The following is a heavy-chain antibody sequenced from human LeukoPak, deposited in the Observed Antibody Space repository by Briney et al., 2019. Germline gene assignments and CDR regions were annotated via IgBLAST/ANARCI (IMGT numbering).Heavy chain of an antibody. V-gene: IGHV4-38-2*02. J-gene: IGHJ4*02. CDR2: IYHNGNT. CDR3: ARRDSGGSYFDY. D-gene: IGHD1-26*01. Sequence: SETLSLTCTVSDYSISSGYYWGWIRQPPGKGLECIGNIYHNGNTYYNPSLKSRVTISVDTSKNQFSLKLSSVTAADTAVYYCARRDSGGSYFDYWGQGTLVTVSS. CDR1: DYSISSGYY.